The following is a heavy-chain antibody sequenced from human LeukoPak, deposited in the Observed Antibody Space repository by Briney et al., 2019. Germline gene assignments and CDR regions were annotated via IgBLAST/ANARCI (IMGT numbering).Heavy chain of an antibody. D-gene: IGHD3-22*01. CDR1: GFTFSSYA. V-gene: IGHV3-30-3*01. CDR3: ARGDYYDSSGYYFPGVYGMDV. Sequence: GGSLRLSCAASGFTFSSYAMHWVRQAPGKGLEWVAVISYDGSNKYYADSVKGRFTISRDNSKNTLYLQMNSLRAEDTAVYYCARGDYYDSSGYYFPGVYGMDVWGQGTTVTVSS. CDR2: ISYDGSNK. J-gene: IGHJ6*02.